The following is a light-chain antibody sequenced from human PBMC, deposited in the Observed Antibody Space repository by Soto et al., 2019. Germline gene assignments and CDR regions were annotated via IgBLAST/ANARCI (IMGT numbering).Light chain of an antibody. CDR1: QSVSSNY. CDR2: GVS. V-gene: IGKV3-20*01. Sequence: EIVLTQSPGTLSLSPGERATLSCRASQSVSSNYLAWYQQKPGQAPRLLIYGVSSRATGIPDRFSGSGSGTDFTLTISRLEPEDFAVYYCQEYRSSRTFGQGTKVEIK. J-gene: IGKJ1*01. CDR3: QEYRSSRT.